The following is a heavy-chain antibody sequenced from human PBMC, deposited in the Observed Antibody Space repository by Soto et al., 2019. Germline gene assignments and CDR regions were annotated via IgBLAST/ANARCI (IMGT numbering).Heavy chain of an antibody. CDR2: ISSSSGTI. CDR1: GFTFSDYN. V-gene: IGHV3-48*01. J-gene: IGHJ4*02. D-gene: IGHD3-22*01. CDR3: AKPRGYYDSSGYPTPAY. Sequence: EVQLVESGGGLVQPGGSLRLSCAASGFTFSDYNMNWVRQAPGKGLEWVSYISSSSGTIYYADSVKGRFTISRDNAKNPLSLQMNSLRAEDTAVYYCAKPRGYYDSSGYPTPAYWGQGTLVTVSS.